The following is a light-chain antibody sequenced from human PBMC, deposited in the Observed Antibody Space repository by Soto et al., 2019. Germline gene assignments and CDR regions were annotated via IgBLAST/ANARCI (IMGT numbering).Light chain of an antibody. CDR1: QSVSSGY. CDR2: DAS. V-gene: IGKV3-20*01. J-gene: IGKJ1*01. Sequence: EIVLTQSPGTLSLSPGERGTLSCRASQSVSSGYLAWYQQKPGQAPRLLIYDASSRATGIPDRFSGSGSGTEFTLTISSLQSEDFAVYYCQQYDNWPRTFGQGTRVDFK. CDR3: QQYDNWPRT.